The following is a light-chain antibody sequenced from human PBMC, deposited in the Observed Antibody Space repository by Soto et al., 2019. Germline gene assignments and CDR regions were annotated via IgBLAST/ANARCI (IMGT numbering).Light chain of an antibody. V-gene: IGLV2-8*01. CDR2: EVN. J-gene: IGLJ1*01. CDR1: SSDIGGYNY. Sequence: QSALTQPPSASGSPGQSVTISCTGTSSDIGGYNYVSWYQHHPGKAPELMIYEVNKRPSGVPDRFSGSKSGNTASLTVSRLQAEDEADYSSSSYAGSTNFVFGPGTKDTVL. CDR3: SSYAGSTNFV.